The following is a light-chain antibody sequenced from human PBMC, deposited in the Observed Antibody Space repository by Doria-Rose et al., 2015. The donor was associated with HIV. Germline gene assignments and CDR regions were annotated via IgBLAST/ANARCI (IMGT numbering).Light chain of an antibody. V-gene: IGKV3-20*01. Sequence: TQSPGTLSLAPGDRATLSCSASQSVSIIYLAWYQQKPGPAPSLLIHDGSTRATGIPDRYSASGSGTDFTLTINRLEPEDFALYYCHQYGASWTFGQGTKVE. CDR3: HQYGASWT. CDR1: QSVSIIY. J-gene: IGKJ1*01. CDR2: DGS.